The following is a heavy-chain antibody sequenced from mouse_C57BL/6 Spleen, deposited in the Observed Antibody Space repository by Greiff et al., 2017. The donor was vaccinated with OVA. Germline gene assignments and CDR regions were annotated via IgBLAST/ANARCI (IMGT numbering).Heavy chain of an antibody. CDR2: INPGSGGT. J-gene: IGHJ2*01. CDR3: ARSDYDEWALDY. V-gene: IGHV1-54*01. Sequence: VQLVESGAELVRPGTSVKVSCKASGYAFTNYLIEWVKQRPGQGLEWIGVINPGSGGTNYHEKFKGKATLSADKSSSTAYMQLSSLTSEDSAVYVCARSDYDEWALDYWGQGTTLTVSA. CDR1: GYAFTNYL. D-gene: IGHD2-4*01.